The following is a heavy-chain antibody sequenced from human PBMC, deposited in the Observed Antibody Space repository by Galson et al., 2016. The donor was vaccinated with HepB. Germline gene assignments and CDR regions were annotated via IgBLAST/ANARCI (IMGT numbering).Heavy chain of an antibody. D-gene: IGHD3/OR15-3a*01. CDR2: ISRSGDSR. J-gene: IGHJ4*02. V-gene: IGHV3-23*01. CDR1: GFTFNNYG. CDR3: VKYVGLDGFDY. Sequence: SLRLSCAASGFTFNNYGMTWVRQAPGKGLEVASSISRSGDSRDYADSVKGRFTISRDNSKNTLYLQLDNLRGEDTAVYYCVKYVGLDGFDYWGQGTLVIVSS.